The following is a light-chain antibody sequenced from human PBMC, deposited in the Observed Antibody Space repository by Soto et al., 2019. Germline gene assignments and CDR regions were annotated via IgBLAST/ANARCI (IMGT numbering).Light chain of an antibody. CDR2: EVN. V-gene: IGLV2-8*01. J-gene: IGLJ1*01. CDR1: SSDVGGCNY. CDR3: SSYAGSSNV. Sequence: QSVLTQPPSASGSPGQSVAISCTGTSSDVGGCNYVSWYQQHPGKAPKLMIYEVNKRPSGVPDRFSGSKSGNTASLTVSGLQAEDEADYYCSSYAGSSNVFGTGTKVTAL.